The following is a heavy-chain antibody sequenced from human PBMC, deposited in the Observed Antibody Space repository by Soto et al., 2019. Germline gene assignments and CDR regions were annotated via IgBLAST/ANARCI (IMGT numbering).Heavy chain of an antibody. V-gene: IGHV4-59*01. CDR1: GGPMSADY. CDR3: ARAGMDTSVGTNWFDP. Sequence: SETLSLTCTVSGGPMSADYWTWIRQPPGKRLESIGYIYYSGSANYSPSLKSRVTISIDTSKNQFSLKLNSVTIADTAMYYCARAGMDTSVGTNWFDPWGQGILVTVSS. J-gene: IGHJ5*02. CDR2: IYYSGSA. D-gene: IGHD5-18*01.